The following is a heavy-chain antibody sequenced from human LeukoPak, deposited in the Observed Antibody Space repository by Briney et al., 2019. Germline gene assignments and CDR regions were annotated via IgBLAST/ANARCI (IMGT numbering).Heavy chain of an antibody. J-gene: IGHJ6*02. Sequence: PGGSLRLSCAASGFTFSSYGMHWVRQAPGKGLEWVAVISYDGSNKYYADSVKGRFTISRDNSKNTLYLQMNSLRAEDTAVYYCAKSPLGAGYYPHDYYSMDVWGQGTTVTVSS. CDR2: ISYDGSNK. V-gene: IGHV3-30*18. CDR1: GFTFSSYG. CDR3: AKSPLGAGYYPHDYYSMDV. D-gene: IGHD3-9*01.